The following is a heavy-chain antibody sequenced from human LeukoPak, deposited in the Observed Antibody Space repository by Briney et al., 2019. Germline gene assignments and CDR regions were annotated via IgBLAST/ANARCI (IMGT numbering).Heavy chain of an antibody. V-gene: IGHV1-2*06. D-gene: IGHD1-26*01. J-gene: IGHJ3*02. Sequence: GASVKVSCKASGYTFTGFYMHWVRQAPGQGPEWMGRINPNSHDSNYAQKFQGRVTLTRDTSISTAYMELSRLRSDDTAVYYCAREGGATRGDAFDIWGQGTMVTVSS. CDR2: INPNSHDS. CDR3: AREGGATRGDAFDI. CDR1: GYTFTGFY.